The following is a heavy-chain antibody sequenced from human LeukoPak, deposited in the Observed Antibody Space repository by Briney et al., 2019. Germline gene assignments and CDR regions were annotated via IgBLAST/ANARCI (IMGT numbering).Heavy chain of an antibody. V-gene: IGHV3-64D*09. CDR3: VKGGVTVYDYAVDH. CDR2: IGTNGIST. D-gene: IGHD3-16*01. Sequence: QPGGSLRLSCSASGFTFSNYAMHWVRQAPGQGLKYVSAIGTNGISTYYADSVEGRFAISRDNSKNTLYLQLSGLRADDTAVYYCVKGGVTVYDYAVDHWGQGTLVTVSS. J-gene: IGHJ4*02. CDR1: GFTFSNYA.